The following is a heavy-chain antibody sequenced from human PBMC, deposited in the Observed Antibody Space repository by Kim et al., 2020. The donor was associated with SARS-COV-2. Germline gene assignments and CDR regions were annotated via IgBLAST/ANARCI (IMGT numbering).Heavy chain of an antibody. CDR3: ARQGAYDYVWGSYQYYFEC. CDR2: IYYSGST. D-gene: IGHD3-16*01. J-gene: IGHJ4*02. V-gene: IGHV4-39*01. CDR1: GGSISSSSYY. Sequence: SETLSLTCTVSGGSISSSSYYWGWIRQPPGKGLEWIGSIYYSGSTYYNPSLKSRVTISVDTSKNQFSLKLSSVTAADTAVYYCARQGAYDYVWGSYQYYFECWGQGTLVTVSS.